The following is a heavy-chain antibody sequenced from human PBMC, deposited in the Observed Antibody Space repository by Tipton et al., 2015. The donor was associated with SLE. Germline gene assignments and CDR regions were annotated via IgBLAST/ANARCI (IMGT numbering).Heavy chain of an antibody. CDR3: AREHISSLRDAFEV. Sequence: TLSLTCAVYGGSFSGYYWSWIRQSPGKGLEWIGYIHYTGSTEYNPSLKSRVTISVDTSKNQFNLKLRSVTVVDTAMYYCAREHISSLRDAFEVWGQGTMVTVS. D-gene: IGHD2-15*01. J-gene: IGHJ3*01. V-gene: IGHV4-59*01. CDR1: GGSFSGYY. CDR2: IHYTGST.